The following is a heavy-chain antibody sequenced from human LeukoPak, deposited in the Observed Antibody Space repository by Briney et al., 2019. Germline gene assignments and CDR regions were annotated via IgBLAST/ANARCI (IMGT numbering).Heavy chain of an antibody. J-gene: IGHJ1*01. Sequence: GGSLRLSCAASGFTFSISWMTWVRQAPGKGLEWVANIKEDGSEKYYVDSVKGRFTISRDNTKESLYLQMNSLRAEDTAVYYCAKSRVAAAGTSQHWGQGTLVTVSS. D-gene: IGHD6-13*01. CDR2: IKEDGSEK. CDR3: AKSRVAAAGTSQH. CDR1: GFTFSISW. V-gene: IGHV3-7*03.